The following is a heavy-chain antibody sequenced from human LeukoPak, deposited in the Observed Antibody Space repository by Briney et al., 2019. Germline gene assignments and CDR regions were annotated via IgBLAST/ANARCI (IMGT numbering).Heavy chain of an antibody. CDR1: GFTFNRCW. Sequence: GGSLRLSCVVSGFTFNRCWMNWVRQAPGKGLEWVAHINPDGRDTYYVDSVKGRFTISRDNTKNSLYLQMNSLRAEDTAVYYCARRGDGYGGMTARYFQHWGQGTLVTVSS. J-gene: IGHJ1*01. V-gene: IGHV3-7*01. CDR2: INPDGRDT. CDR3: ARRGDGYGGMTARYFQH. D-gene: IGHD4-23*01.